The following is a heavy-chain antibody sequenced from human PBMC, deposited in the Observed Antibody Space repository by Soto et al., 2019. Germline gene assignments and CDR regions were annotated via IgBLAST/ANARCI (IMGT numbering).Heavy chain of an antibody. CDR1: GGSFSGYY. CDR2: TNHSGST. Sequence: SETLSLTCAVYGGSFSGYYWSWIRQPPGKGLEWIGETNHSGSTNYNPSLKSRVTISVDTSKNQFSLKLSSVTAADTAVYYCARLATSSDIRLVQFDYWGQGTLVTVSS. J-gene: IGHJ4*02. V-gene: IGHV4-34*01. D-gene: IGHD3-9*01. CDR3: ARLATSSDIRLVQFDY.